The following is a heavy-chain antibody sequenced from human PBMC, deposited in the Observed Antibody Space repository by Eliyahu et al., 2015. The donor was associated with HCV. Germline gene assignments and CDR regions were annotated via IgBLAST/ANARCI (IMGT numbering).Heavy chain of an antibody. CDR3: ASLGSISGWSH. Sequence: EVQLVESGGGLVQPGGSLRXSCAASGXTVSSNYXXWVRQAPGKGLEWVSVIYSGGSTYYADSVKGRFTISRDNSKNTLYLQMNSLRAEDTAVYYCASLGSISGWSHWGQGTLVTVSS. J-gene: IGHJ4*02. D-gene: IGHD6-19*01. CDR1: GXTVSSNY. V-gene: IGHV3-66*01. CDR2: IYSGGST.